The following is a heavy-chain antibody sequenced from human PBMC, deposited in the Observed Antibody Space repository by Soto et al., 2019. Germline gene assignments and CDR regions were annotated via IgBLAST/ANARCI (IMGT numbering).Heavy chain of an antibody. CDR1: GGSIITYY. J-gene: IGHJ5*02. D-gene: IGHD3-16*01. CDR3: GRHSGGYNWFDP. Sequence: SETLSLTCNVAGGSIITYYWSWIRQPPGKGLEWIGYIYYSGTTNYNPSLKSRVTISVDTSKGQFSLRLSSVSAADTAVYYCGRHSGGYNWFDPWGQGTLVTVSS. CDR2: IYYSGTT. V-gene: IGHV4-59*08.